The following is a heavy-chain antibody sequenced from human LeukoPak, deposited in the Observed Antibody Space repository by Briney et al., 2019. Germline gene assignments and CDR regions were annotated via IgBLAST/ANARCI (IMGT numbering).Heavy chain of an antibody. D-gene: IGHD3-10*01. V-gene: IGHV4-34*01. CDR2: INHSGST. J-gene: IGHJ4*02. CDR1: GGSFSGYY. CDR3: ARGPLGGFDY. Sequence: SETPSLTCAVYGGSFSGYYWSWIRQPPGKGLEWIGEINHSGSTNYNPSLKSRVTISVDTSKNQFSLKLSSVTAADTAVYYCARGPLGGFDYWGQGTLVTVSS.